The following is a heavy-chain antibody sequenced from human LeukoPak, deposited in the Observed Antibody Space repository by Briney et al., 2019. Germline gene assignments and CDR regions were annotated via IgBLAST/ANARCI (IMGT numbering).Heavy chain of an antibody. D-gene: IGHD2-2*01. V-gene: IGHV4-30-2*01. CDR1: GGSISSGGYY. Sequence: PSETLSLTCTVSGGSISSGGYYWSWIRQPPGKGLEWIGYIYHSGSTYYNPSLKSRVTISVDRSKNQFSLKLSSVTAADTAVYYCARVPRYCSSTSCFFFDYWGQGTLVTVSS. CDR3: ARVPRYCSSTSCFFFDY. J-gene: IGHJ4*02. CDR2: IYHSGST.